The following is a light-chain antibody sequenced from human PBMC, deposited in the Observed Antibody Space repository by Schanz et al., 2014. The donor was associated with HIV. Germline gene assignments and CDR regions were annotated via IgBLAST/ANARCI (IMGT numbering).Light chain of an antibody. CDR1: QSVSSN. CDR2: GAS. J-gene: IGKJ2*01. V-gene: IGKV3-15*01. Sequence: EIVMTQSPATLSVSPGERATLSCRASQSVSSNLAWYQQKPGQAPRLLIYGASTRATGIPARFSGSGSGTEFTLTISTLQPEDFATYYCQQLNDYPRTFGQGTKLEIK. CDR3: QQLNDYPRT.